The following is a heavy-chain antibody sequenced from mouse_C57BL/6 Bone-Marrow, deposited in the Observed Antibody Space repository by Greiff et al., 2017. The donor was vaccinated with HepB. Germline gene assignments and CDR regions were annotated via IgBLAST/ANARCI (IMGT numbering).Heavy chain of an antibody. J-gene: IGHJ4*01. CDR2: IYPGNSDT. D-gene: IGHD1-1*01. CDR1: GYTFTSYW. CDR3: TRIITTVSPYAMDY. Sequence: EVQLQQSGTVLARPGASVKMSCKTSGYTFTSYWMHWVKQRPGQGLEWIGAIYPGNSDTSYNQKFKGKAKLTAVTSASTAYMELSSLTNEDSAVYYCTRIITTVSPYAMDYWGQGTSVTVSS. V-gene: IGHV1-5*01.